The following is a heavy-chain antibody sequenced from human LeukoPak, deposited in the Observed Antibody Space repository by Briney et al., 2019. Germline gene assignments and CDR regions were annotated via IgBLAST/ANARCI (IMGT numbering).Heavy chain of an antibody. CDR2: IYPGGST. V-gene: IGHV4-4*02. CDR1: GGSISSSNW. CDR3: ARARYCTNGVCYRHRPELDY. J-gene: IGHJ4*02. D-gene: IGHD2-8*01. Sequence: SGTLSLTCAVSGGSISSSNWWTWVHQPPGKGLEWIGEIYPGGSTNYNPSLKSRVTISVDTSKNQFSLKLSSVTAADTAVYYCARARYCTNGVCYRHRPELDYWGQGTLVTVSS.